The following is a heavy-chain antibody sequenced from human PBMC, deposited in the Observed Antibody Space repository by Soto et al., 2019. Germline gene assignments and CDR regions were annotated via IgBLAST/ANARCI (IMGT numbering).Heavy chain of an antibody. CDR3: ARVAVLTAAGTTDY. D-gene: IGHD6-13*01. V-gene: IGHV3-11*06. CDR1: GFTFSDYY. CDR2: ISGTSDSI. J-gene: IGHJ4*02. Sequence: GCLLLSCSASGFTFSDYYMSWIRQVPGKGLEWVAYISGTSDSIPYADSVKGRFTISRDNAKNSLYLQMNSLRAEDTAVYYCARVAVLTAAGTTDYWGQGTLVTVYS.